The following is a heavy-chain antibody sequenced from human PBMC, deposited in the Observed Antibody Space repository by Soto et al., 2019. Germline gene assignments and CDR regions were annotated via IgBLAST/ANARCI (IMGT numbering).Heavy chain of an antibody. Sequence: ASVKVSCKASGYSFTNNDVSWVRQATGQGLEWMGWMNPGSGDTGYAQKFQGRVTMTRDISIATAYMELRRLRSDDTAVYYCATIHRSSTSRGSDFDPWGQGTQVTVSS. D-gene: IGHD6-13*01. CDR3: ATIHRSSTSRGSDFDP. V-gene: IGHV1-8*01. CDR2: MNPGSGDT. J-gene: IGHJ5*02. CDR1: GYSFTNND.